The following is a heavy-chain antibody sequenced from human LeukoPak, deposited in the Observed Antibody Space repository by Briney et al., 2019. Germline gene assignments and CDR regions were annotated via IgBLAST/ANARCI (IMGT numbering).Heavy chain of an antibody. CDR1: GGTFGTYA. CDR3: ARDDGRYFDRLGHDAFDI. CDR2: IIPIFGTS. V-gene: IGHV1-69*13. D-gene: IGHD3-9*01. J-gene: IGHJ3*02. Sequence: ASVKVSCKASGGTFGTYAISWVRQAPGQGLEWMGGIIPIFGTSNYAQKFQGRVTITADESTSTAYMELSSLRSEDTAVYYCARDDGRYFDRLGHDAFDIWGQGTLVTVSS.